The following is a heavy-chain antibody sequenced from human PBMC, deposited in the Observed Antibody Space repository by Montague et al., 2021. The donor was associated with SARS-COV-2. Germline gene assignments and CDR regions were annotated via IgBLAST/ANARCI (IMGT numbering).Heavy chain of an antibody. D-gene: IGHD3-22*01. Sequence: CAISGDSVFPNRAAWGGFRQAPSRGLEWLGWTYHRSKWYLDYAVAVKGRITINADTSRNQFSLQLNSVTPEDTAVYYCARAPYSSGFYGMDVWGQGTTVTVSS. CDR1: GDSVFPNRAA. CDR2: TYHRSKWYL. J-gene: IGHJ6*02. CDR3: ARAPYSSGFYGMDV. V-gene: IGHV6-1*01.